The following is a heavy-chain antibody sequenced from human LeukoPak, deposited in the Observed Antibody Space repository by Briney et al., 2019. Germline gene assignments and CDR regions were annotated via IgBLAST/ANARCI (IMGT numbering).Heavy chain of an antibody. CDR1: GGSFSGYY. J-gene: IGHJ6*02. D-gene: IGHD3-10*01. Sequence: SETLSLTCAVYGGSFSGYYWSWIRQPPGKGLEWIGEINHSGSTNYNPSLKSRVTISVDTSKNQFSLKLSSVTAADTAVYYCARGPFGYHGSGSYSFYYYGMDVWGQGTTVTVSS. V-gene: IGHV4-34*01. CDR3: ARGPFGYHGSGSYSFYYYGMDV. CDR2: INHSGST.